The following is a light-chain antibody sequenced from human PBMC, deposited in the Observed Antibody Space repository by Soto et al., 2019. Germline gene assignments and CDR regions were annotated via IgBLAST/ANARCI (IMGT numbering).Light chain of an antibody. J-gene: IGLJ1*01. V-gene: IGLV2-11*01. CDR3: CSYAGSGLV. CDR1: SSDVGGYNY. CDR2: DVS. Sequence: QSVLTQPRSVSGSPGQSVTISCTGTSSDVGGYNYVSWYQQHPGKAPKLMIYDVSKRPSGVPDRFSGSKSGNTASLTISGLQAEDEADYYCCSYAGSGLVFGTGTKVTV.